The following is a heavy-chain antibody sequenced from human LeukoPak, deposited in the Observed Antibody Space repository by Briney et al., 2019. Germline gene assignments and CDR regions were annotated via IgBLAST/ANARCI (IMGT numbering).Heavy chain of an antibody. J-gene: IGHJ4*02. CDR3: ARSYWGSARSFDY. Sequence: PGGSLRLSCAASGFTFSSYSMNWVRQAPGKGLEWVSFISSSSTRYYADSVRGRFTISRDNAKNSLYLQMNSLRAEDTAVYYCARSYWGSARSFDYWGQGTLVTVSS. V-gene: IGHV3-48*01. D-gene: IGHD7-27*01. CDR1: GFTFSSYS. CDR2: ISSSSTR.